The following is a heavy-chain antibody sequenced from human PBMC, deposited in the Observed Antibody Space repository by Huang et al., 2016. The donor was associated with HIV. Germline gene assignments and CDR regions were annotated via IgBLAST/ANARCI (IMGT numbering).Heavy chain of an antibody. CDR3: AKATLRSTYFDY. V-gene: IGHV3-30*02. J-gene: IGHJ4*02. Sequence: QVQLVESGGGVVQPGGSLRLSCAASGFTFSSYGMHWVRQAPGKGRGGVVFRRDDGSNKYYADYVKGRFTISRDNSKNTLYLQMNSLRAEDTAVYYCAKATLRSTYFDYWGQGTLVTVSS. D-gene: IGHD1-26*01. CDR1: GFTFSSYG. CDR2: RRDDGSNK.